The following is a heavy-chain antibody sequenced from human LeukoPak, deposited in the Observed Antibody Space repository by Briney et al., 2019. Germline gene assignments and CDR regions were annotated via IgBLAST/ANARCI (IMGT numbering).Heavy chain of an antibody. J-gene: IGHJ4*02. CDR1: AYTFSNYW. V-gene: IGHV5-51*01. CDR3: ARRDTTYFDY. D-gene: IGHD1-1*01. Sequence: GESLTISCKASAYTFSNYWSACVRQMPGEDLEWMGLIYPDDSDARYRPSFQRQGTISADNSIISAFLQWTSLKAPDTAIYYCARRDTTYFDYWGQGSLVTASP. CDR2: IYPDDSDA.